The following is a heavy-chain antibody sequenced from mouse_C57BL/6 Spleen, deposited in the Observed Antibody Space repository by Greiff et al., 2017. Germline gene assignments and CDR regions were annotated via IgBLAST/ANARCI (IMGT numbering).Heavy chain of an antibody. D-gene: IGHD2-3*01. CDR3: ARHESGLLPSDFDY. J-gene: IGHJ2*01. V-gene: IGHV1-62-2*01. CDR2: IYPGSGSI. CDR1: GYTFTEYS. Sequence: QVQLQQPGAELVKPGASVKLSCKASGYTFTEYSIHWVKQRPGQGLEWIGWIYPGSGSIKYNEKFKDKATLTADKSSSTAYMELSRLTSEDSAVYFCARHESGLLPSDFDYWGKGTTLTVSS.